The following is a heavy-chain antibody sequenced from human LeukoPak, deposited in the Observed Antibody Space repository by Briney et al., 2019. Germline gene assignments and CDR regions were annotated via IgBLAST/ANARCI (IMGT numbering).Heavy chain of an antibody. Sequence: GGSLRLSCTPSGFTFGDYAISWVRQAPGRGLEWVGFIRTRAYSGTTEYAASVQGRFTISRDDYRSIAHLQMNSLKTEDTAVYYCASVLWFGGIFFDYWGQGTLVTVSS. CDR2: IRTRAYSGTT. D-gene: IGHD3-10*01. CDR1: GFTFGDYA. CDR3: ASVLWFGGIFFDY. V-gene: IGHV3-49*04. J-gene: IGHJ4*02.